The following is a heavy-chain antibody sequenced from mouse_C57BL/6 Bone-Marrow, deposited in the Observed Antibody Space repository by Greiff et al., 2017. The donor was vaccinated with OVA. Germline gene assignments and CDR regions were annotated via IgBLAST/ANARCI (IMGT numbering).Heavy chain of an antibody. CDR3: ARHEDHYGSSYGGFAY. Sequence: VQLQQSGAELVKPGASVTLSCKASGYTFTEYTIHWVKQRSGQGLEWIGWFYPGSGSINYNEKFKDKTTLTADKSSSTDYLELSRLTSEDSAVYFCARHEDHYGSSYGGFAYWGQGTLVTVSA. V-gene: IGHV1-62-2*01. CDR2: FYPGSGSI. J-gene: IGHJ3*01. CDR1: GYTFTEYT. D-gene: IGHD1-1*01.